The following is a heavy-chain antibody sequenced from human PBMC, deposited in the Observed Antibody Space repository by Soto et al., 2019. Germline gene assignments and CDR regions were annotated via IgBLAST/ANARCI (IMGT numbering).Heavy chain of an antibody. V-gene: IGHV4-59*01. J-gene: IGHJ5*02. D-gene: IGHD6-13*01. CDR1: GGSISSYY. Sequence: ETLSLTCTVSGGSISSYYWSGIRQPPGKGLEWIGYIYYSGSTNYNPSLKSRVTISVDTSKNQFSLKLSSVTDADTAVYYCARVLYSSAAAGTYNWFDPWGQGTLVTVSS. CDR2: IYYSGST. CDR3: ARVLYSSAAAGTYNWFDP.